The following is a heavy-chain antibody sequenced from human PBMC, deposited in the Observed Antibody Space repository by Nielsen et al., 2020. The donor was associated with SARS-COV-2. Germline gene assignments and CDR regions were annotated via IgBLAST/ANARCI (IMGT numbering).Heavy chain of an antibody. CDR3: ARGIFDILAGCSSTYYCYYGLDV. V-gene: IGHV4-39*02. D-gene: IGHD3-9*01. Sequence: GSLRLSCTVSGDSISRINYFWGWIRQPPGKGLEWIGNVHYTGNTYYNPSLNSRATISADTSKNHLSLNLSSVTAADSAVYYCARGIFDILAGCSSTYYCYYGLDVWGQGTPVTVSS. CDR1: GDSISRINYF. CDR2: VHYTGNT. J-gene: IGHJ6*02.